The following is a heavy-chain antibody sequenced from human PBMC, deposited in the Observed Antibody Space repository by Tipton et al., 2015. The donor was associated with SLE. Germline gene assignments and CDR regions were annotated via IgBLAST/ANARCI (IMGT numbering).Heavy chain of an antibody. D-gene: IGHD5-24*01. CDR1: GFIVSSNY. Sequence: LRLSCVVSGFIVSSNYMSWIRQHPAKGLEWSGHIYYSGSTYYNPSLGGRVSISQDTSKSQFSLKLTSVTAADTAVYYCAREGDGSANYFVYGVNLWGQGTTVTVSS. J-gene: IGHJ6*02. CDR2: IYYSGST. CDR3: AREGDGSANYFVYGVNL. V-gene: IGHV4-31*02.